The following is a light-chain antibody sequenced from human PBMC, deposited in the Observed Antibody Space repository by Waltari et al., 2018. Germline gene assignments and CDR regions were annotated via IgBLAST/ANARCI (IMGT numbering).Light chain of an antibody. CDR1: QSVSSSS. Sequence: IVLTQSPGTLSLSPGERATLSCRASQSVSSSSLAWYQQKPDQAPRLLFYGASSRATGIPDRFSGSGSGTDFTLTISRLEPEDFAVYYCQQYGTSWITFGQGTRLEIE. J-gene: IGKJ5*01. CDR3: QQYGTSWIT. CDR2: GAS. V-gene: IGKV3-20*01.